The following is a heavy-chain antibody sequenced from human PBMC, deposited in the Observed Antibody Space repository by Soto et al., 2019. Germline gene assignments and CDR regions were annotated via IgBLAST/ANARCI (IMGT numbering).Heavy chain of an antibody. CDR1: GFTFSSYG. Sequence: GGSLRLSGAASGFTFSSYGINWVRQAPGKGLEWVANINEDGIDYNDVDSVKGRFTVSRDNAKNSLFLQMNSLRVEDTGVYYCARTGDGQHEFLDCWGQGALLTVCS. J-gene: IGHJ4*02. CDR2: INEDGIDY. CDR3: ARTGDGQHEFLDC. V-gene: IGHV3-7*01. D-gene: IGHD1-1*01.